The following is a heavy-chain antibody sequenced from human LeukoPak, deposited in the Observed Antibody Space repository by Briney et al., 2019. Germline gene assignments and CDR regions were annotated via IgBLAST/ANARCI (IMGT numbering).Heavy chain of an antibody. CDR2: IGTAGDT. CDR3: ARDQGISSDLDAFDI. Sequence: GGSLRLSCAASGFTFSSYSMNWVRQAPGKGLEWVSAIGTAGDTYYPGSVKGRFTISRENAKNSLYLQMNSLRAGDTAVYYCARDQGISSDLDAFDIWGQGTMVTVSS. D-gene: IGHD3-10*01. V-gene: IGHV3-13*01. CDR1: GFTFSSYS. J-gene: IGHJ3*02.